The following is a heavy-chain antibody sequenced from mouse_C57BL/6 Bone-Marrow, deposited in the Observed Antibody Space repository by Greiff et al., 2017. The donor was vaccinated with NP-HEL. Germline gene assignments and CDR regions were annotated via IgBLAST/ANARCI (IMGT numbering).Heavy chain of an antibody. Sequence: DVKLVESGPGLAKPSQTLSLTCSVTGYSITSDYWNWIRKFPGNKLEYMGYISYSGSTYYNPSLKSRISITRDTSKNQYYLQLNSVTTEDTATYYCARRKGFYYGYDGYFDVWGTGTTVTVSS. J-gene: IGHJ1*03. D-gene: IGHD2-2*01. CDR1: GYSITSDY. CDR2: ISYSGST. CDR3: ARRKGFYYGYDGYFDV. V-gene: IGHV3-8*01.